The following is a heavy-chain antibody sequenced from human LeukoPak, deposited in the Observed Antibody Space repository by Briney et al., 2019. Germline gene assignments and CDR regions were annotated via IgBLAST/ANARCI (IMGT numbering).Heavy chain of an antibody. CDR3: ARGGRVIVVIPTD. CDR1: GFTVSSNY. Sequence: GGSLRLSCAASGFTVSSNYMSWVRQAPGKGLEWVSVIYSGGSTYYAGSVKGRFTISRDNSKNTLYLQMNSLRAVDTAVYYCARGGRVIVVIPTDWGQGTLVTVSS. D-gene: IGHD3-22*01. CDR2: IYSGGST. V-gene: IGHV3-53*01. J-gene: IGHJ4*02.